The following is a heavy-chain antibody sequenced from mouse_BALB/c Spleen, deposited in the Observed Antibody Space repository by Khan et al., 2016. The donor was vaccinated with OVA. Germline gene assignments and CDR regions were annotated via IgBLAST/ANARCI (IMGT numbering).Heavy chain of an antibody. CDR2: TNTNTGEP. Sequence: QIQLVQSGPELKKPGETVKISCKASGYTFTNYGMNRMKQTPGKGLKWMGWTNTNTGEPTYVEEFKGRFAFSLETSASTAYLQINNLKNEDTATYFCARSRWLLPAMDYWGQGTSVTVSS. V-gene: IGHV9-3*02. CDR1: GYTFTNYG. J-gene: IGHJ4*01. CDR3: ARSRWLLPAMDY. D-gene: IGHD2-3*01.